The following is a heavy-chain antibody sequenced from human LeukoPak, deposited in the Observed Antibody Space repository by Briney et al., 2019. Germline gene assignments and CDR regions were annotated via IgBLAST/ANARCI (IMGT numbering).Heavy chain of an antibody. Sequence: PGGSLRLSCAASGLTFDDYAMHWVQQGPGKGLEWVSGISWNSGRIGYADSVKGRFIISRDNAKNSLYLQMNSLRSEDTAFYYCAKATYSTSPGYYFDYWGQGTLVTVSS. J-gene: IGHJ4*02. CDR1: GLTFDDYA. CDR2: ISWNSGRI. CDR3: AKATYSTSPGYYFDY. V-gene: IGHV3-9*01. D-gene: IGHD6-6*01.